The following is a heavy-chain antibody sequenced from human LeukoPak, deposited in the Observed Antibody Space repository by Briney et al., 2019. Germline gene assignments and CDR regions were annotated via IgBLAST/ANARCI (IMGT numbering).Heavy chain of an antibody. CDR3: AKYYYDSSGYYYI. CDR1: GFTFTSYA. CDR2: LSGSGGST. V-gene: IGHV3-23*01. J-gene: IGHJ3*02. Sequence: GGSLRLSCAASGFTFTSYAMSWVRQAPGKGLERVSALSGSGGSTYYADSVKGRFTISRDNSKNTLYLQMSSLRAEDTAVYYCAKYYYDSSGYYYIWGQGTMVTVSS. D-gene: IGHD3-22*01.